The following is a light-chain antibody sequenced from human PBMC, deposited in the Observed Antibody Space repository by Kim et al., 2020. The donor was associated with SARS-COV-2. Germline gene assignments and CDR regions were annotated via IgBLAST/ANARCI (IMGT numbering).Light chain of an antibody. CDR2: RNN. CDR1: TNNVGDQG. CDR3: SAWDSSLTGWV. Sequence: QAGLTQPPSVSKGLRQTATLTCTGNTNNVGDQGATWLQQHQGHPPKLLSYRNNNRPSGISERFSASRSGNTASLTITGLQHEDEADYYCSAWDSSLTGWVFGGGTQLTVL. V-gene: IGLV10-54*01. J-gene: IGLJ3*02.